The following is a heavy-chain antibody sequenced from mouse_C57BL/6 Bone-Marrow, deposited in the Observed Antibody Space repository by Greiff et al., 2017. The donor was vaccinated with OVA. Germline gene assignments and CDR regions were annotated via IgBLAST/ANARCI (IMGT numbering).Heavy chain of an antibody. CDR1: GYTFTSYW. CDR2: IYPGSGST. V-gene: IGHV1-55*01. CDR3: AREGGGSSYDWYFDV. D-gene: IGHD1-1*01. J-gene: IGHJ1*03. Sequence: QVQLQQSGAELVKPGASVKMSCKASGYTFTSYWITWVKQRPGQGLEWIGDIYPGSGSTNYNEKFKSKATLTVDTSSSTAYMQLSSLTSEDSAVYYCAREGGGSSYDWYFDVWGTGTTVTVSS.